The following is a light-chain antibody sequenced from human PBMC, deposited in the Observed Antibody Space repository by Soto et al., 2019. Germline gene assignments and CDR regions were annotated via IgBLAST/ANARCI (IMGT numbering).Light chain of an antibody. V-gene: IGLV2-14*01. CDR3: ISYTSSSTLFV. CDR2: EVS. J-gene: IGLJ1*01. Sequence: QSFGNLPASVSGSPGQSITISCTGTISDVGGFAYVSWYQQHPGKAPKLMISEVSSRPSGVSNRFSGSRSGNTASLTISGLQAEDEADYYCISYTSSSTLFVFGTGTKVTVL. CDR1: ISDVGGFAY.